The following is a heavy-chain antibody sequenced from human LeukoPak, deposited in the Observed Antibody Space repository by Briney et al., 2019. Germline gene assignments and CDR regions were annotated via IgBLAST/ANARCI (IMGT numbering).Heavy chain of an antibody. Sequence: LLRPSSKPSVYTLTTYDVNTVARSTSHRLKGMGWMNPNSGNTGYAQKFQGRVTMTRNTSIRTAYMELSSLRSEDTAVYYCARGCSSSTSCYTDYYMDVWGKGTTVTVSS. D-gene: IGHD2-2*02. CDR1: VYTLTTYD. CDR3: ARGCSSSTSCYTDYYMDV. J-gene: IGHJ6*03. CDR2: MNPNSGNT. V-gene: IGHV1-8*01.